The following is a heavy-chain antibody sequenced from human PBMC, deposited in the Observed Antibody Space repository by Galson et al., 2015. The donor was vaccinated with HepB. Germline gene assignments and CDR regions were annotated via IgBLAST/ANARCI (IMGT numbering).Heavy chain of an antibody. V-gene: IGHV3-21*01. CDR1: GFIFKDYN. Sequence: SLRLSCAASGFIFKDYNMNWVRQAPGKGLEWVSCISNSGDFTYYAESVKGRFTISRDNAKNSLFLQMNSLRAEDAAVYYCARDWGIAVAGTWWFDPWGQGTVVTVSS. D-gene: IGHD6-19*01. J-gene: IGHJ5*02. CDR3: ARDWGIAVAGTWWFDP. CDR2: ISNSGDFT.